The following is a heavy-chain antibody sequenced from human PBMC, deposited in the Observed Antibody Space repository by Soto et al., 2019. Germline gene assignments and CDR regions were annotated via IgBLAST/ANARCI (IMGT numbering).Heavy chain of an antibody. D-gene: IGHD3-10*01. V-gene: IGHV3-48*01. CDR1: GFTFSDYS. CDR3: ARVAHSPMVELDC. CDR2: IDSVGRTT. Sequence: EVQLVESGGGLVQPGGSLRLSCAASGFTFSDYSMNWVRQAPGKGLEWVSYIDSVGRTTHYADSGKGRFIISRDNAKASMYLQMNCLRAEGTAVYYCARVAHSPMVELDCWGQGTLVTVSS. J-gene: IGHJ4*02.